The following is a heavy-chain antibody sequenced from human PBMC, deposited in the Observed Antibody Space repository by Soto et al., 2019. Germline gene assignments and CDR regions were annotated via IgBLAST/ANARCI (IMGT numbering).Heavy chain of an antibody. J-gene: IGHJ4*02. CDR3: AKDLIRCTSTMCFRTSPMDS. D-gene: IGHD1-7*01. Sequence: EVLLLESGGGLVQPGGSLRLPCAASIFVFEKYAMNWVRQAPGKGLEWVSSVSDSGGATHYADSVKGRFTISRDNSKNILYLDMHSLRAEDTAVYYCAKDLIRCTSTMCFRTSPMDSWGQGKLVIVSS. CDR1: IFVFEKYA. CDR2: VSDSGGAT. V-gene: IGHV3-23*01.